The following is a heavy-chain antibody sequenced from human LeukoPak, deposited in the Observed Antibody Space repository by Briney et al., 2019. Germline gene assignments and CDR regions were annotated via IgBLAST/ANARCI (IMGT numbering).Heavy chain of an antibody. J-gene: IGHJ5*02. CDR3: AKGGGQWLVRNWFDP. Sequence: PGGSLRLSCAASGFPFDDYAMHWVRQAPGKGLEWASGISWNSGSIGYADSVKGRFTITRDNAKNSLYLQMNSLGAEDTALYYCAKGGGQWLVRNWFDPWGQGTLVTVSS. D-gene: IGHD6-19*01. CDR2: ISWNSGSI. CDR1: GFPFDDYA. V-gene: IGHV3-9*01.